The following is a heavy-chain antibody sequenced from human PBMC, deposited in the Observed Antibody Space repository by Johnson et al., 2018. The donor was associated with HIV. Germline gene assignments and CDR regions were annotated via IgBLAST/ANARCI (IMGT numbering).Heavy chain of an antibody. Sequence: QVQLVESGGGVVQPWRSLRLSCAASGFSFSNFAMDWVRQAPGKGLEWVALISYDGSSKYYADSVKGRFTISRDNSKNTLYLQMNSLRAEDTAVFYCARDPGRTVGATNDAFDIWGQGTMVTVSS. CDR2: ISYDGSSK. CDR3: ARDPGRTVGATNDAFDI. V-gene: IGHV3-30*04. J-gene: IGHJ3*02. CDR1: GFSFSNFA. D-gene: IGHD1-26*01.